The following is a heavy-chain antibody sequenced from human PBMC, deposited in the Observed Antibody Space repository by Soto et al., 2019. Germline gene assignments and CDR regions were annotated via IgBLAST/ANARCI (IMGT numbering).Heavy chain of an antibody. CDR3: ARGGSMRHFDY. D-gene: IGHD3-16*01. CDR2: IYYSGST. V-gene: IGHV4-30-4*01. Sequence: NPSETLSLTCTVSGGSISSGDYYWSWIRQPPGKGLEWIGYIYYSGSTYYNPSLKSRVTISVDTSKNQFSLKLSSVTAADTAVYYCARGGSMRHFDYWGQGTLVTGSS. CDR1: GGSISSGDYY. J-gene: IGHJ4*02.